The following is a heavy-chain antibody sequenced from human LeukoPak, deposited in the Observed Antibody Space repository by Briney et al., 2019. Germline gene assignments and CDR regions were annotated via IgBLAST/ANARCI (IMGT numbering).Heavy chain of an antibody. Sequence: PSETLSLTCAVYGGSFSGYYWSWLRQPPGKGLEWLGEINHSGSTNYNPSLKSRVTISVDTSKNQFSLKLSSVTAADTAVYYCARLGGRTIFGVVPRYFQHWGQGTLVTVSS. V-gene: IGHV4-34*01. CDR3: ARLGGRTIFGVVPRYFQH. CDR2: INHSGST. D-gene: IGHD3-3*01. CDR1: GGSFSGYY. J-gene: IGHJ1*01.